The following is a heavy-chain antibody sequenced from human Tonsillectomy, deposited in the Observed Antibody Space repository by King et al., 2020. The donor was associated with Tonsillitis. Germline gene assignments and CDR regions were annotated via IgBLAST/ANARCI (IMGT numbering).Heavy chain of an antibody. D-gene: IGHD3-3*02. J-gene: IGHJ5*02. CDR3: ALVGGGVHTFYFHP. Sequence: VQLVESGAEVKKPGESLKISCTGSGYTFISDWIAWGRQMPGKGLEWIGGIYPGDSDTRYSPSFQGQVTISADKSTRTAYLQWSSLNDSDTALYYCALVGGGVHTFYFHPWGQGTLVTVSS. CDR2: IYPGDSDT. CDR1: GYTFISDW. V-gene: IGHV5-51*01.